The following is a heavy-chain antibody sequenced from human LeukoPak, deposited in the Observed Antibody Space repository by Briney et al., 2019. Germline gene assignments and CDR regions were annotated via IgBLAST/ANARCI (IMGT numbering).Heavy chain of an antibody. Sequence: PGGSLRLSRAASGFTFSSYAMSWVRQAPGKGLEWVSAISGSGGSTYYADSVKGRFTISRDNSKNTLYLQMNSLRAEDTAVYYCAKVRYGSGSYYNVDISYFDYWGQGTLVTVSS. CDR3: AKVRYGSGSYYNVDISYFDY. D-gene: IGHD3-10*01. J-gene: IGHJ4*02. CDR1: GFTFSSYA. CDR2: ISGSGGST. V-gene: IGHV3-23*01.